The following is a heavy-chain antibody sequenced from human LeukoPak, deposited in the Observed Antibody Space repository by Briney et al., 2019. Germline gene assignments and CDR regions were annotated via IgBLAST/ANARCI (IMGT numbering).Heavy chain of an antibody. V-gene: IGHV4-59*08. J-gene: IGHJ4*02. CDR1: GGSIRSYY. Sequence: SETLSLTCTVSGGSIRSYYWSWIRQPPGKGLEWIGYIYYSGSTNYNPSLKSRVTISVDTSKNQFSLKLSSVTAADTAVYYCARGARLYAISQFDYWGQGTLVTVSS. CDR3: ARGARLYAISQFDY. CDR2: IYYSGST. D-gene: IGHD2-8*01.